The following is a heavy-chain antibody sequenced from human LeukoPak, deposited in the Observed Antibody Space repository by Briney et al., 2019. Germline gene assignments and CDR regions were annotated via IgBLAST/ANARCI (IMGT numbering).Heavy chain of an antibody. J-gene: IGHJ4*02. Sequence: GGSLRLSCAASGFTFSNYAMSWVRQAPGKGLEWVSTINNSGGSTYYADSVKGRFTISRDNSKNTLYLQMNSLRAEDTAVYYCAKGLQWELPDYWGQGTLVTVSS. CDR2: INNSGGST. CDR3: AKGLQWELPDY. V-gene: IGHV3-23*01. D-gene: IGHD1-26*01. CDR1: GFTFSNYA.